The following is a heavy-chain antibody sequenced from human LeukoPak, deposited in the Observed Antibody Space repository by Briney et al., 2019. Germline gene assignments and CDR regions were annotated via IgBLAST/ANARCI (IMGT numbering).Heavy chain of an antibody. CDR2: ISGSGYNT. J-gene: IGHJ4*02. V-gene: IGHV3-23*01. Sequence: GGSLRLSCAASGFAFDTYGMTWARQAPGKGLEWVSSISGSGYNTYYADSVKGRFTISRDDSKNTLYLQMNSLRAEDTAIYYCATSTTSFDYWGQGTLVTVSS. CDR3: ATSTTSFDY. CDR1: GFAFDTYG.